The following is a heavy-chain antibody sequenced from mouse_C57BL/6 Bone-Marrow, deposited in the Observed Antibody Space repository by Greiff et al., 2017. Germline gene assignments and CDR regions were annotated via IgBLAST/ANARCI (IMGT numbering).Heavy chain of an antibody. D-gene: IGHD1-1*01. CDR1: GYTFTDYY. Sequence: VQLQQSGPVLVKPGASVKMSCKASGYTFTDYYMNWVKQSHGKSLEWIGVINPYNGGTSYNQKFKGKATLTVDKSSSTAYMELNSLTSEDSAVYYCARSTVVEYYFDYWGQCTTLTVSS. V-gene: IGHV1-19*01. CDR3: ARSTVVEYYFDY. CDR2: INPYNGGT. J-gene: IGHJ2*01.